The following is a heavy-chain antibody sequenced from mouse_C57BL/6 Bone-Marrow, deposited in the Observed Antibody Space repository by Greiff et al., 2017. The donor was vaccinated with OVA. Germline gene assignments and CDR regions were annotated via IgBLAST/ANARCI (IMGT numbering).Heavy chain of an antibody. CDR2: IYYSGTI. CDR3: ARCDGLYVDY. V-gene: IGHV3-5*01. D-gene: IGHD2-3*01. CDR1: GISITTGNYR. Sequence: EVKLQESGPGLVKPSQTVFLTCTVTGISITTGNYRWSWIRQFPGNKLEWIGYIYYSGTINYNPSLTSRTTIARDTPKNQFFLEMNSLTAEDTATYYCARCDGLYVDYWGQGTTLTVSS. J-gene: IGHJ2*01.